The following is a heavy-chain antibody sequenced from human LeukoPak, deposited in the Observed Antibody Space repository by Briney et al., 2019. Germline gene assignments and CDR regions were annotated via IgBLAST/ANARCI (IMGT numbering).Heavy chain of an antibody. CDR2: LPPDELDI. D-gene: IGHD4-17*01. CDR3: AKETVTTDIDY. J-gene: IGHJ4*02. CDR1: GFTFTNYW. V-gene: IGHV3-74*01. Sequence: GGSLRLSCAASGFTFTNYWMHWVRQAPGMGLVWVSRLPPDELDIIYADSVKGRFTISRDNSKNTLYLQMNSLRAEDTAVYYCAKETVTTDIDYWGQGTLVTVSS.